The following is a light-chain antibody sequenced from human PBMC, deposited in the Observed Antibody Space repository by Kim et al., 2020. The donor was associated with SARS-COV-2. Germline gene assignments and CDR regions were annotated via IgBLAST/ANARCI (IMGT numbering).Light chain of an antibody. CDR2: GGN. V-gene: IGLV2-23*01. Sequence: GQSITISCTGTSSDVGKHNLVSWYQQYPGKAPKLIIFGGNKRPSGVSNRFSGSISGNTASLTISGLQSDDECDYHCCSFAGNSNWVFGGGTKVTVL. CDR1: SSDVGKHNL. J-gene: IGLJ3*02. CDR3: CSFAGNSNWV.